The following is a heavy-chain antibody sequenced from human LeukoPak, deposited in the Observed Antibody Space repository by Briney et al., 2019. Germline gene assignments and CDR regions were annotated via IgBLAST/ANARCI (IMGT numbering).Heavy chain of an antibody. CDR2: ISGSGGTT. J-gene: IGHJ4*02. Sequence: GGSLRLSCAASGFTFSSYAMIWVRQAPGKGLEWVSSISGSGGTTYYADSVKGRFTISRDNSKNTVYLQMNSLRAEDTAVYYCASHTSSGSYFDYWGQGTLVTVSS. V-gene: IGHV3-23*01. D-gene: IGHD6-6*01. CDR1: GFTFSSYA. CDR3: ASHTSSGSYFDY.